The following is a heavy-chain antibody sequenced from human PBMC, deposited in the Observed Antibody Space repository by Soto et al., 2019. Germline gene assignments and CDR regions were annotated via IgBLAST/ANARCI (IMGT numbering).Heavy chain of an antibody. Sequence: ASVKVSCKASGYTFTGYYMHWVRQAPGQGLEWMGWINPKNGGTNYPQKFQGRVTMTRDTSISTGYMELSRLRSDDTAMYYCATGVGSSWPYNAFDIRGQGTMVTVSS. V-gene: IGHV1-2*02. D-gene: IGHD6-13*01. J-gene: IGHJ3*02. CDR3: ATGVGSSWPYNAFDI. CDR1: GYTFTGYY. CDR2: INPKNGGT.